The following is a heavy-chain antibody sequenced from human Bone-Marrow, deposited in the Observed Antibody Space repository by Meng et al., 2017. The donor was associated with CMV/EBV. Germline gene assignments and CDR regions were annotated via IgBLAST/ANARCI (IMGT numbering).Heavy chain of an antibody. CDR1: GFTFSSYS. CDR3: ASGDALYY. V-gene: IGHV3-21*01. Sequence: GESLKISCAASGFTFSSYSMNWVRQAPGKGLEWVSSISSSSSYIYYADSVKGRFTISRDNAKNSLYLQMNSLRAEDTAVYYCASGDALYYWGQGTLVTVSS. CDR2: ISSSSSYI. D-gene: IGHD2-21*02. J-gene: IGHJ4*02.